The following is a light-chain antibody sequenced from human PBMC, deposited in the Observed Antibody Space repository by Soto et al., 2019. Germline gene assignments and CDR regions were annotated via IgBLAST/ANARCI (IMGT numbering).Light chain of an antibody. CDR2: GNP. V-gene: IGLV1-40*01. CDR3: QSYDSSLSGFV. CDR1: SSNIGAGFG. Sequence: QSVLTQPPSVSWAPGQKVTSSCTGSSSNIGAGFGVHWYQQLPGAAPKLLISGNPNRPSGVPDRFSASKSGTSASLAITGLQAEDEADYYCQSYDSSLSGFVFGIGTKVTVL. J-gene: IGLJ1*01.